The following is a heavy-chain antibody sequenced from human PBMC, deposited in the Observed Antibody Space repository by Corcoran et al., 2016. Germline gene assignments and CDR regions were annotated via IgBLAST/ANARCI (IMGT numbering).Heavy chain of an antibody. CDR3: ARRFRDSSGYYYYGMDV. CDR2: IYPGDSDT. CDR1: GYSFPDYW. J-gene: IGHJ6*02. V-gene: IGHV5-51*01. D-gene: IGHD3-22*01. Sequence: EVQLVQSGAEVKKPGESLKISCKGSGYSFPDYWIAWVRQMPGKGLEWMGIIYPGDSDTRYSPSFQGQVTISVDKSISTAYLQWSSLKASDTAIYYCARRFRDSSGYYYYGMDVWGQGTTVTVSS.